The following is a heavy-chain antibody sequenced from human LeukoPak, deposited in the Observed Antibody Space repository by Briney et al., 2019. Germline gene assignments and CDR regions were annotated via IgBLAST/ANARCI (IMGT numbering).Heavy chain of an antibody. V-gene: IGHV1-8*01. CDR3: ARGDWMGRYYGSGSYPRNYYYYYGMDV. D-gene: IGHD3-10*01. Sequence: ASVKVSCKASGYTFTSYDINWVRQATGQGLEWMGWMNPNSGNTGYAQKFQGRVTMTRNTSISTAYMELSSLRSEDTAVYYCARGDWMGRYYGSGSYPRNYYYYYGMDVWGQGTTVTVSS. J-gene: IGHJ6*02. CDR1: GYTFTSYD. CDR2: MNPNSGNT.